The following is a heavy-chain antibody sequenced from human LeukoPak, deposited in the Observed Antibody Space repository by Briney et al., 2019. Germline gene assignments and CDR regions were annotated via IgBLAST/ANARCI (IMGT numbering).Heavy chain of an antibody. V-gene: IGHV1-18*01. CDR3: ARSRGPGSHWFDP. CDR2: ITAYDGDT. Sequence: ASVKVSCKASGFSFPNYGISWVRQAPGQGLEWIGWITAYDGDTNYAQKFQDRVTMATDTSTSTASMELWSLRSDDTAVYYCARSRGPGSHWFDPWGQGTLVTVSS. J-gene: IGHJ5*02. D-gene: IGHD3-10*01. CDR1: GFSFPNYG.